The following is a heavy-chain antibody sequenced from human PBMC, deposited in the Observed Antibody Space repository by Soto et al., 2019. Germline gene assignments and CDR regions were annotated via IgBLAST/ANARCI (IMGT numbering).Heavy chain of an antibody. J-gene: IGHJ4*02. D-gene: IGHD3-3*02. CDR3: ARHRDAFSSTFDY. CDR2: LYSGGST. Sequence: EVQLVETGGGLIQPGGSLRLSCAVSGFTVSTNYMSWVRQAPGKGLEWVSALYSGGSTYYADSVKGRFTISTDNSKNTLHLQMNSLRAEDTALYYCARHRDAFSSTFDYWGQGTLVTVSS. CDR1: GFTVSTNY. V-gene: IGHV3-53*02.